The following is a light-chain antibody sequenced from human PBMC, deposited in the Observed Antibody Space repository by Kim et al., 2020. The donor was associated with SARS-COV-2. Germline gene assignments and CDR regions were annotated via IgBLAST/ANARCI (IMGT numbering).Light chain of an antibody. CDR1: QGISNF. CDR2: AAS. CDR3: QKYDSAPWT. V-gene: IGKV1-27*01. Sequence: DIQMTQSPSSLSASVGDRLTITCRSSQGISNFLAWYQQKPGKVPKVLIYAASVLQSGVPSRFSGSGSGTDFTLTISSLQPEDVATYYCQKYDSAPWTFGQGTKVDIK. J-gene: IGKJ1*01.